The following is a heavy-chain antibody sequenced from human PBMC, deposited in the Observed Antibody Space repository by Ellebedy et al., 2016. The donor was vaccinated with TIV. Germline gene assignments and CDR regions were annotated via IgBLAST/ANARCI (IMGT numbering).Heavy chain of an antibody. D-gene: IGHD3-10*01. J-gene: IGHJ4*02. V-gene: IGHV4-59*01. CDR2: ISNTGRT. CDR3: ARDRRGSYDF. Sequence: MPSETLSLTCTVSGASISSSSWSWIRQTPGKDLEWIGYISNTGRTNYNPSLQSRVTISVDTSRNQFSLPLRSLTAADTAVYYCARDRRGSYDFWGQGTLLAVSS. CDR1: GASISSSS.